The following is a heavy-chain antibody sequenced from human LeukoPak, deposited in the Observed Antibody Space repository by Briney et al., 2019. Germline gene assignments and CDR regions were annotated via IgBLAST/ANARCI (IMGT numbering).Heavy chain of an antibody. CDR1: GYTFTSYD. J-gene: IGHJ4*02. D-gene: IGHD3-10*01. CDR2: MNPNSGNT. Sequence: ASVKVSCKASGYTFTSYDINWVRQATGQGLEWMGWMNPNSGNTGYAQKFQGRDTMTRNTSISTAYMELSSLRSEDRAVYYCAGGSIRGVSADYWGQGTLVTVSS. V-gene: IGHV1-8*01. CDR3: AGGSIRGVSADY.